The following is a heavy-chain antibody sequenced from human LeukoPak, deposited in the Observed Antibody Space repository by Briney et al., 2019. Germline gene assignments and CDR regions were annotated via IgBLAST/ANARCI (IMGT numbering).Heavy chain of an antibody. CDR2: IYPGDSDT. V-gene: IGHV5-51*01. CDR3: ARQDKYCSGGSCYSGWFDP. CDR1: GYSFFSYW. D-gene: IGHD2-15*01. J-gene: IGHJ5*02. Sequence: GESLKISCKGSGYSFFSYWIAWVRQMPGKGLEWMGIIYPGDSDTRYSPSFQGQVTISADKSISTAYLQWSSLKASDTATYYCARQDKYCSGGSCYSGWFDPWGQGTLVTVSS.